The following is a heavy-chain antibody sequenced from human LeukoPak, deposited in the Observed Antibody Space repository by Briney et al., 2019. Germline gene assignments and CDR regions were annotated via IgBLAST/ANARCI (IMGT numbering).Heavy chain of an antibody. J-gene: IGHJ5*02. V-gene: IGHV3-53*01. CDR2: IYSGGST. CDR1: GFTVSSNY. D-gene: IGHD1-7*01. Sequence: GGSLRLSCAASGFTVSSNYMSWVRQAPGKGLEWVSVIYSGGSTYYADSVKGRLTISRDNSKNTLYLQMNSLRAEDTAVYYCARNNWNSNNWFDPWGQGTLVTVSS. CDR3: ARNNWNSNNWFDP.